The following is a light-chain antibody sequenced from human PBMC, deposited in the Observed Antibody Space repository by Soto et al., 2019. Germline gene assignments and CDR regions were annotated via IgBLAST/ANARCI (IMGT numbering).Light chain of an antibody. CDR2: GAS. CDR3: QQYVTSPWA. V-gene: IGKV3D-7*01. Sequence: EVVFTQSPSTLSLSPGEGATLSCRVSQSISSSYLSWYQQRPGQAPRLLIYGASTRATGIPARFSGSGRGSGTDFTLTISSLEPEDFAVYYCQQYVTSPWAFGQGTKVDIK. CDR1: QSISSSY. J-gene: IGKJ1*01.